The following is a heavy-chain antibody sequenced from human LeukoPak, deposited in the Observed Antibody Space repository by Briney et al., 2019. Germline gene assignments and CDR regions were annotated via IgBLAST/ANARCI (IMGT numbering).Heavy chain of an antibody. D-gene: IGHD6-13*01. CDR1: GGSISSSS. V-gene: IGHV3-30-3*01. CDR2: ISYDGSNK. Sequence: LSLTCTVSGGSISSSSYYWGWIRQAPGKGLEWVAVISYDGSNKYYADSVKGRFTISRDNSKNTLYLQMNSLRAEDTAVYYCARDSSSWDQYDYWGQGTLVTVSS. CDR3: ARDSSSWDQYDY. J-gene: IGHJ4*02.